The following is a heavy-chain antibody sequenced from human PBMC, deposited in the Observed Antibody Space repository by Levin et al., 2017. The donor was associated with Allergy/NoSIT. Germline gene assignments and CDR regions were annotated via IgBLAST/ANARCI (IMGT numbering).Heavy chain of an antibody. J-gene: IGHJ6*03. CDR2: ISSTGDYI. V-gene: IGHV3-21*01. CDR1: GFTFSGYS. D-gene: IGHD1-26*01. CDR3: AREPHTAEHYYMDV. Sequence: LSLTCAASGFTFSGYSMNWVRQAPGKGLEWVSYISSTGDYIYYADSMKGRFTISRDNAKSSLYLQMNSLRAEDTAIYHCAREPHTAEHYYMDVWGKGTTVTVSS.